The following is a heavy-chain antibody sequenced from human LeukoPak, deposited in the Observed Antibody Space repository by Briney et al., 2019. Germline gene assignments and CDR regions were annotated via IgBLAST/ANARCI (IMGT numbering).Heavy chain of an antibody. CDR1: GFTFSSYW. J-gene: IGHJ4*02. CDR3: ARDGHYDVWSGSFEGIDY. D-gene: IGHD3-3*01. V-gene: IGHV3-7*01. Sequence: GGSLRLSCAVSGFTFSSYWMSWVRQAPGKGLEWVANIKQDGSEKYYVDSVKGRFTISRDNAKNSLYLQMNSLRAEDTAVYYCARDGHYDVWSGSFEGIDYWGQGTLVTVSS. CDR2: IKQDGSEK.